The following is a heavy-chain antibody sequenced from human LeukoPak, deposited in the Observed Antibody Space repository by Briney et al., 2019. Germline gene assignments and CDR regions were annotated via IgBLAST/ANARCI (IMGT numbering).Heavy chain of an antibody. D-gene: IGHD2-21*01. Sequence: ASVKVSCKVSGYTLTELSMHWVRQSPGKGLEWMGGFDPEDGETIYAQKFQGRVTMTEDTSTDTAYMELSSLRSEDTAVYYCATLCGGDCYYFDYWGQGTLVTVSS. V-gene: IGHV1-24*01. CDR1: GYTLTELS. CDR3: ATLCGGDCYYFDY. J-gene: IGHJ4*02. CDR2: FDPEDGET.